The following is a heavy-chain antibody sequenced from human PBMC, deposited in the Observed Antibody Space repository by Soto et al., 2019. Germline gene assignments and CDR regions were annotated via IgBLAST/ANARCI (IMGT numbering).Heavy chain of an antibody. Sequence: EVQLLESGGGLVQPGGSLRLTCAASGITISSYAMSWVRQAPGTGLEWVSVISGSGATVYYADSVTGRFTISRDNSKNALYLQMDSVRAEDTAVYYCASPVRRGSDSVFDYWGKGALVTVSS. CDR3: ASPVRRGSDSVFDY. V-gene: IGHV3-23*01. CDR2: ISGSGATV. CDR1: GITISSYA. J-gene: IGHJ4*02. D-gene: IGHD1-26*01.